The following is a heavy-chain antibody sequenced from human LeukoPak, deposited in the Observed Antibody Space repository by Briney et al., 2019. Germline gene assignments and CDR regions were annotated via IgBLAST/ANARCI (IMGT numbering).Heavy chain of an antibody. V-gene: IGHV4-61*01. CDR1: GGSVSSGSYY. D-gene: IGHD5-24*01. CDR3: ARVIERDVYNYWYFDL. CDR2: IYYSGNT. J-gene: IGHJ2*01. Sequence: KPSETLSLTCTGSGGSVSSGSYYWNWIRQPPGKGLEWIGYIYYSGNTDYNTSLKSRVTMSVDTSKNQFSLKLSSVTAADTAVYYCARVIERDVYNYWYFDLWGRGTLVTVSS.